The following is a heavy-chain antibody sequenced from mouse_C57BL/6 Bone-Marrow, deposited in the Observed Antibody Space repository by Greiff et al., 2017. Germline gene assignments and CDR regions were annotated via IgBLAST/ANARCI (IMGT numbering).Heavy chain of an antibody. CDR1: GYTFTSYW. J-gene: IGHJ2*01. CDR2: IHPNSGST. D-gene: IGHD1-1*01. Sequence: QVQLQQPGAELVKPGASVKLSCKASGYTFTSYWMHWVKQRPGQGLEWIGMIHPNSGSTNYNEKFKSKDTLTVDKSSSTAYMQLSSLTSEDSAVYYCARREDYYGSREFDYWGQGTTLTVSS. V-gene: IGHV1-64*01. CDR3: ARREDYYGSREFDY.